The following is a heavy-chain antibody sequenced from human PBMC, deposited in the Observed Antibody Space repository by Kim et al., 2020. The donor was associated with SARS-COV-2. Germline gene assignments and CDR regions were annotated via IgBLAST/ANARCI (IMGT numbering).Heavy chain of an antibody. J-gene: IGHJ4*02. V-gene: IGHV4-34*01. Sequence: GSTNYNPSLKSRVTISVDTSKNQFSLKLSSVTAADTAVYYCARVRGALDYWGQGTLVTVSS. CDR3: ARVRGALDY. D-gene: IGHD3-10*01. CDR2: GST.